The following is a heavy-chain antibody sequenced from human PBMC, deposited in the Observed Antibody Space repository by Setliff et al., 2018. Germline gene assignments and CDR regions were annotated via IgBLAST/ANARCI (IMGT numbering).Heavy chain of an antibody. J-gene: IGHJ2*01. CDR3: ARHHAQYYSDSSGYYYEDWYFDL. D-gene: IGHD3-22*01. CDR2: IYYSGST. V-gene: IGHV4-59*08. Sequence: PSETLSLTCSVSGGPITSYYWSWIRQPPGNGLEYIGYIYYSGSTNSNPSLKSRVTISVDTSKNQFSLKLSSVTAADTAVYYCARHHAQYYSDSSGYYYEDWYFDLWGRGTLVTVSS. CDR1: GGPITSYY.